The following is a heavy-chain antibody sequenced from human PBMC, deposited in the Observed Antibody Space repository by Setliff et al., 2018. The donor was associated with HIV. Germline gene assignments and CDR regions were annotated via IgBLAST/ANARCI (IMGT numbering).Heavy chain of an antibody. CDR1: GYSISTAYY. D-gene: IGHD3-22*01. CDR3: ARQGAGYYYDSSDYYTGNGFDM. Sequence: SETLSLTCAVSGYSISTAYYWAWIRQSPGKGLEWIGGFHHSGSAHHNPSLKSRVTISGQTSKNQFSLTLTSVTAADTAIYYCARQGAGYYYDSSDYYTGNGFDMWGQGTMVTVSS. V-gene: IGHV4-38-2*01. J-gene: IGHJ3*02. CDR2: FHHSGSA.